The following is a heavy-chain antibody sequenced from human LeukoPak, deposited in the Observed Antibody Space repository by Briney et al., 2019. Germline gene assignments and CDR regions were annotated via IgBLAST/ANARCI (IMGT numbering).Heavy chain of an antibody. D-gene: IGHD3-3*01. V-gene: IGHV1-46*01. Sequence: ASVKVSCKASGGTFSSYAISWVRQAPGQGLEWMGIINPSGGSTSYAQKFQGRVTMTRDTSTSTVYMELSSLRSEDTAVYYCARGGKYTIFGVVSFAHNWFDPWGQGTLVTVSS. CDR3: ARGGKYTIFGVVSFAHNWFDP. J-gene: IGHJ5*02. CDR1: GGTFSSYA. CDR2: INPSGGST.